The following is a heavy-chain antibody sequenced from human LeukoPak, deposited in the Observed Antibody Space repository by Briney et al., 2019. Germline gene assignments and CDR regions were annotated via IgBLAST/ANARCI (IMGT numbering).Heavy chain of an antibody. V-gene: IGHV1-69*05. CDR2: IIPIFGTA. CDR1: GGTFSSYA. CDR3: ASSGLSSSSSNFDY. J-gene: IGHJ4*02. D-gene: IGHD6-6*01. Sequence: GASVKVSCKASGGTFSSYAISWVRQAPGQGLEWMGGIIPIFGTANYAQKFQGRVTITTDASTSTAYMELSSLRSEDTAVYYCASSGLSSSSSNFDYWGQGTLVTVSS.